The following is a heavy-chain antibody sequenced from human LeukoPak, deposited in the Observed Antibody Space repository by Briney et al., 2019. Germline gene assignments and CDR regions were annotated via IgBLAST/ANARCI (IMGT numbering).Heavy chain of an antibody. CDR2: ISSSSTYI. CDR3: AKSRSLTEYYFDY. D-gene: IGHD1-14*01. J-gene: IGHJ4*02. V-gene: IGHV3-21*04. Sequence: PGGSLRLSCVASGFIFSSYNINWVRQAPGKGLEWVSSISSSSTYISYADSVKGRFTISRDNAKNSLYLQMNSLRAEDTALYYCAKSRSLTEYYFDYWGQGTLVTVSS. CDR1: GFIFSSYN.